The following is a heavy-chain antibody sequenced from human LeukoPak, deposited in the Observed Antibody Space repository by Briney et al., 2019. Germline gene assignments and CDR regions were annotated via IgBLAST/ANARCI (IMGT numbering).Heavy chain of an antibody. CDR2: INHSGST. CDR3: ARDLRHTGVHVYGDHA. D-gene: IGHD4-17*01. CDR1: GGSFSGYY. V-gene: IGHV4-34*01. J-gene: IGHJ5*02. Sequence: SETLSLTCAVYGGSFSGYYWSWIRQPPGKGLEWIGEINHSGSTNYNPSLKSRVTISVDTSKNQFSLKLSSVTAADTSVYYCARDLRHTGVHVYGDHAWGQGTLVTVSS.